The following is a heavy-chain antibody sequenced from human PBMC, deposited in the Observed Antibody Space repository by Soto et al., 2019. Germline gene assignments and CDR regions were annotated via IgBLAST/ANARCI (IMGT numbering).Heavy chain of an antibody. CDR1: GGSISSSNW. CDR2: IYHSGST. CDR3: ARDLDSGYERGSDI. Sequence: SETLSLTCAVSGGSISSSNWWSWVRQPPGKGLEWIGEIYHSGSTNYNPSLKSRFTISVDKSKNQFSLKLRSVTAADTAVYYCARDLDSGYERGSDIWGQGTMVTVSS. J-gene: IGHJ3*02. D-gene: IGHD5-12*01. V-gene: IGHV4-4*02.